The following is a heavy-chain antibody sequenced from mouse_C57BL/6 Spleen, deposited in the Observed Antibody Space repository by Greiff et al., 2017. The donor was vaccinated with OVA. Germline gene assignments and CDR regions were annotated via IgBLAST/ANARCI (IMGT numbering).Heavy chain of an antibody. V-gene: IGHV1-19*01. J-gene: IGHJ3*01. CDR3: ARSGITTEGFAY. CDR1: GYTFTDYY. D-gene: IGHD1-1*01. CDR2: INPYNGGT. Sequence: EVQLQQSGPVLVKPGASVKMSCKASGYTFTDYYMNWVKQSHGKSLEWIGVINPYNGGTSYNQKFKGKATLTVDKSSSTAYMELNSLTSEDSAVYYGARSGITTEGFAYWGQGTLVTVSA.